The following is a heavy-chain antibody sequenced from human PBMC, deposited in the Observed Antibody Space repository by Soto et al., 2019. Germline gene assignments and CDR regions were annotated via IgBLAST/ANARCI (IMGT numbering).Heavy chain of an antibody. CDR3: AKGLVGYVFGVQDYYFGMDV. Sequence: QVQLVESGGGVVQPGRSLRLSCGASGFNFSSYGMHWVRQAPGKGLEWGAVISYDGNNKDYADSVKGRFTISRDNSKNTLYLQMNSLRAEDTAVFYCAKGLVGYVFGVQDYYFGMDVWGQGTTVTVSS. CDR1: GFNFSSYG. CDR2: ISYDGNNK. D-gene: IGHD1-26*01. V-gene: IGHV3-30*18. J-gene: IGHJ6*02.